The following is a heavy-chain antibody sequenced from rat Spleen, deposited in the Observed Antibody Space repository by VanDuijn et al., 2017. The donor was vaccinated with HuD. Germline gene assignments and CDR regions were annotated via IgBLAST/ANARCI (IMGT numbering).Heavy chain of an antibody. J-gene: IGHJ3*01. CDR1: GFTFSDYD. CDR3: ARHGGLRNWFAY. Sequence: EVQLVASGGGLVQPGRSLKLSCAASGFTFSDYDMAWVRQTPTKGLEWIASINTGGDKTSYRDSVKGRFTASRDDAKNTQFLQMDSLRSEETATYYCARHGGLRNWFAYWGQGTLVTVSS. V-gene: IGHV5S13*01. D-gene: IGHD1-11*01. CDR2: INTGGDKT.